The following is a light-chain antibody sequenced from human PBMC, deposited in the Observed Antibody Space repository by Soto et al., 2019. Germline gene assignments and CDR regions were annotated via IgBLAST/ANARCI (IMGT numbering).Light chain of an antibody. V-gene: IGKV1-5*01. CDR3: QHYKSYSEA. J-gene: IGKJ1*01. CDR1: QGISSY. CDR2: AAS. Sequence: DLQMTQSPSTLSGSLGDRVTIXXRASQGISSYLAWYQQKPGKAPKLXIYAASSLQSGVPSRFSGSGSGTEFTLTISSLQPDDFATYYCQHYKSYSEAFGQGTKVDIK.